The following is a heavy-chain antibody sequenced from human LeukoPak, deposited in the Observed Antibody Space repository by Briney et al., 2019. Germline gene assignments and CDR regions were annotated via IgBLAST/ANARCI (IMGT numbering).Heavy chain of an antibody. CDR3: VTNFDPDVD. J-gene: IGHJ4*02. V-gene: IGHV3-48*01. CDR2: ISGSSSTI. CDR1: GFTISGYE. D-gene: IGHD3-9*01. Sequence: GGSLRLSCAASGFTISGYEFNWIRQAPGKGLEWVSYISGSSSTIYYADSVKGRFTISRDNAKNSLYLQMNSLRAEDTAVYYCVTNFDPDVDWGQGTLVTVSS.